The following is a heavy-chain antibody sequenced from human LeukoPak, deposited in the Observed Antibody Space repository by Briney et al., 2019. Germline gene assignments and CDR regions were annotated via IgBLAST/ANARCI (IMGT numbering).Heavy chain of an antibody. J-gene: IGHJ6*02. D-gene: IGHD3-10*01. CDR3: ARVMGYYYGSGMGSGMDV. CDR1: GGSISIYY. Sequence: SSETLSVTCAVSGGSISIYYWSCIRQPPGERLEWIGHIYDSGSTNYNPSPKSRATISVAPSKNQFSLKLSSVTAADTAVYYCARVMGYYYGSGMGSGMDVWGQGTTVTVSS. CDR2: IYDSGST. V-gene: IGHV4-59*01.